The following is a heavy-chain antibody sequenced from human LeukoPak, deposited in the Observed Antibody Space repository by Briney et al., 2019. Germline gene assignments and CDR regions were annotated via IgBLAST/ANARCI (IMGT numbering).Heavy chain of an antibody. CDR2: TYHRSKWYN. J-gene: IGHJ6*02. Sequence: SQTLSLTCAISGDSVSSNSAAWNWIRQSPSRGLEWLGRTYHRSKWYNDYAVSVKSRITINPDTSKNQFSLQLNSVTPEDTAVYYCARSGAAAGKDYYYGMDVWGQGTTVTVSS. V-gene: IGHV6-1*01. CDR3: ARSGAAAGKDYYYGMDV. CDR1: GDSVSSNSAA. D-gene: IGHD6-13*01.